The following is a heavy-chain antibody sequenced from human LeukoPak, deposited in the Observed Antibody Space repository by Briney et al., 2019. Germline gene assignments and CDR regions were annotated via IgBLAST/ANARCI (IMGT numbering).Heavy chain of an antibody. CDR2: INHSGST. D-gene: IGHD5-18*01. J-gene: IGHJ5*02. Sequence: SETLSLTCTVSGGSISSGSYYWSWIRQPPGKGLEWIGEINHSGSTNYNPSLKSRVTISVDTSKNQFSLKLSSVTAADTAVYYCARAHLIYSYGYWFDPWGQGTLVTVSS. CDR1: GGSISSGSYY. V-gene: IGHV4-39*07. CDR3: ARAHLIYSYGYWFDP.